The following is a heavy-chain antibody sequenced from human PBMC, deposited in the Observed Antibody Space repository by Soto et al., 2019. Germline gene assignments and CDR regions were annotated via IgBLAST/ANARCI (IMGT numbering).Heavy chain of an antibody. CDR3: VSGSFPNWFDP. Sequence: QITLKESGPTLVKPTQTLTLTCTFSGFSFSTSGVGVGWIRHPPGKALEWLALIYWNDDKRYSPSLKSRRTITKDTSKNQVALTMTNMDPVDTATYYCVSGSFPNWFDPWGQGTLVTVSS. CDR1: GFSFSTSGVG. V-gene: IGHV2-5*01. D-gene: IGHD3-10*01. CDR2: IYWNDDK. J-gene: IGHJ5*02.